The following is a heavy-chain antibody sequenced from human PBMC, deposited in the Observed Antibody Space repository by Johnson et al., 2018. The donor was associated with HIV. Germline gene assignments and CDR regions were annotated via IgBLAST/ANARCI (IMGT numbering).Heavy chain of an antibody. V-gene: IGHV3-30-3*01. CDR2: ISYDGSNK. CDR1: GFTFSSYA. J-gene: IGHJ3*02. D-gene: IGHD6-13*01. CDR3: SYSSSYSSSHDAFDI. Sequence: QVQLVESGGGVVQPGGSLRLSCAASGFTFSSYAMHWVRQAPGKGLEWVAVISYDGSNKYYADSVKGRFTISRDNSKNTLYLQMNSLRAEDTAVYSCSYSSSYSSSHDAFDIWGQGTMVTVSS.